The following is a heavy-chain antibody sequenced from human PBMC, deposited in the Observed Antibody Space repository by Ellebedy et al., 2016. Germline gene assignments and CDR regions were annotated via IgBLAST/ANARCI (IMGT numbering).Heavy chain of an antibody. Sequence: ASVQVSCXASGYTFTAYYVHWVRQAPGQGLVWMGMINPSNGGTTYAQNFQGRVSVTRDTSTSTLYLELSSLTSKDTAVYYCARLKGRDALWGQGTLVTVSS. V-gene: IGHV1-46*01. J-gene: IGHJ4*02. CDR2: INPSNGGT. D-gene: IGHD3-10*01. CDR3: ARLKGRDAL. CDR1: GYTFTAYY.